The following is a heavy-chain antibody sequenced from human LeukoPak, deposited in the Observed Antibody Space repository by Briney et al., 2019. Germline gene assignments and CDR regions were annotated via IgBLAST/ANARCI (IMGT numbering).Heavy chain of an antibody. V-gene: IGHV3-23*01. J-gene: IGHJ4*02. CDR1: GFTFSSYA. Sequence: GGSLRLSCAASGFTFSSYAMSWVRQAPGKGLEWVSAISGSGGSTYYADSVKGRFTISRDNSKDTLYLQMNSLRAEDTAVYYCAKDRTHCSGGSCYSYFDYWGQGTLVTVSS. D-gene: IGHD2-15*01. CDR3: AKDRTHCSGGSCYSYFDY. CDR2: ISGSGGST.